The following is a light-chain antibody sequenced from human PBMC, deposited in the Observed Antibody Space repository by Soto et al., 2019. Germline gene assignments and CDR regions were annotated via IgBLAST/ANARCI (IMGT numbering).Light chain of an antibody. Sequence: EIVLTQSPGSLSLSPGESATLSCRASQRVSSSFLAWYQQKPGQAPRLLIYGASSRATGIPDRFSGSGSGTDFTLTITRLEPEDFAVYYCQQYGSSPITFGQGTRLEIK. CDR3: QQYGSSPIT. J-gene: IGKJ5*01. V-gene: IGKV3-20*01. CDR2: GAS. CDR1: QRVSSSF.